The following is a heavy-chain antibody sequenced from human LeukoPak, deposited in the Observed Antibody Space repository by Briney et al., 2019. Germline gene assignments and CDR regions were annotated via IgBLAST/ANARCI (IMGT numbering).Heavy chain of an antibody. D-gene: IGHD1-26*01. CDR3: ARDWSWSFDY. Sequence: GGSLRLSCAASGITFSTYAMNWVRQAPGKGLEWVSVISGSAASTSYADSVKGRFTISRDNAKNSLYLQMNSLRAGDTAVYYCARDWSWSFDYWGQGALVTVSS. CDR2: ISGSAAST. V-gene: IGHV3-23*01. CDR1: GITFSTYA. J-gene: IGHJ4*02.